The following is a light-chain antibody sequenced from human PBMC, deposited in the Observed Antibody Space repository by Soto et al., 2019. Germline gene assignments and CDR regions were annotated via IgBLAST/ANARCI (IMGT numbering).Light chain of an antibody. CDR2: WAS. Sequence: DIVMTQSPDSLAVSLGERATINCKSSQSVLYSSNNKNYLAWYQQKPGQPPKLLIYWASTRESGVPDRFSGSGSGKDFTLTISSLQAEDVAVYCCQQYYSTPTFGQGTKLEIK. J-gene: IGKJ2*01. CDR3: QQYYSTPT. V-gene: IGKV4-1*01. CDR1: QSVLYSSNNKNY.